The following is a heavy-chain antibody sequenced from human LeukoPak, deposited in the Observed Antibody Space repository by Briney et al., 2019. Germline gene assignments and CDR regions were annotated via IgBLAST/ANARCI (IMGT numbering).Heavy chain of an antibody. CDR2: ISAYSGDT. Sequence: ASVKVSCTTSGYTFTDFGMSWVRQAPGQGLEWMGWISAYSGDTNYAHNLQGRVTMTTDTSTSTAYMELRSLRSDDTAMYYCARGRPSDFWGQGTLVTVSS. CDR3: ARGRPSDF. D-gene: IGHD3-3*01. J-gene: IGHJ4*02. V-gene: IGHV1-18*01. CDR1: GYTFTDFG.